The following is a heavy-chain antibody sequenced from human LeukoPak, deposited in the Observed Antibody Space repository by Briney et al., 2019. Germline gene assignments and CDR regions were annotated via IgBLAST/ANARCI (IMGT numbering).Heavy chain of an antibody. CDR3: AKVGVMVPAAFFDY. J-gene: IGHJ4*02. CDR1: GYTFGSYA. V-gene: IGHV3-23*01. D-gene: IGHD2-2*01. CDR2: ISGSGGST. Sequence: GGSLRLSCAASGYTFGSYAMSWVRQAPGKGLEWVLAISGSGGSTYYADSVKGRFTISRDNSKNTLYLQMNSLRAEDTAVYYCAKVGVMVPAAFFDYWGQGTLVTVSS.